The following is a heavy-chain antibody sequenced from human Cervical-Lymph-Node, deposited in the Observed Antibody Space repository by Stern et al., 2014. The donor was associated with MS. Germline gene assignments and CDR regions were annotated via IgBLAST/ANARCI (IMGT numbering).Heavy chain of an antibody. CDR1: GDSIRSSNW. Sequence: QVQLQESGPGLVKPSGTLSVTCAVSGDSIRSSNWWSWVRQTPGKGLEWIGEIYHSGSTNYKPSLKSRVSISVDRSKKQFSLNVSSVTAADTAVYYCARDPESRLRGNILVDYGMDVWGQGTRVTVSS. CDR2: IYHSGST. V-gene: IGHV4-4*02. D-gene: IGHD3-10*01. CDR3: ARDPESRLRGNILVDYGMDV. J-gene: IGHJ6*02.